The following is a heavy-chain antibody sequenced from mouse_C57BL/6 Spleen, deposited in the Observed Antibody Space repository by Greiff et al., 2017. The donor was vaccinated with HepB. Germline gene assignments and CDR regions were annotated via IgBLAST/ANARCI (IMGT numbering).Heavy chain of an antibody. Sequence: VQLQQSGAELVRPGASVKLSCTASGFNIKDYYMHWVKQRPEQGLEWIGRIDPEDGDTEYAPKFQGKATMTADTSSNTAYLQLSSLTSEDTAVYYCTTGVYYGSSAWFAYWGQGTLVTVSA. CDR2: IDPEDGDT. V-gene: IGHV14-1*01. D-gene: IGHD1-1*01. CDR1: GFNIKDYY. CDR3: TTGVYYGSSAWFAY. J-gene: IGHJ3*01.